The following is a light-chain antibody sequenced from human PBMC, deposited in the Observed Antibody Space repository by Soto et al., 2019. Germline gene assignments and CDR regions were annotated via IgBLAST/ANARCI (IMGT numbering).Light chain of an antibody. CDR3: QQANNFPPWT. V-gene: IGKV1-12*01. J-gene: IGKJ1*01. CDR2: AAS. CDR1: QDINNW. Sequence: DIQMTQSPSSVSASVGDRVTITCRASQDINNWLAWYQQRPGKAPKLLIYAASSLQSGVPSRFSGSGAGTDFTLTISSLQHEDFGTYYCQQANNFPPWTFGQGTKVDIK.